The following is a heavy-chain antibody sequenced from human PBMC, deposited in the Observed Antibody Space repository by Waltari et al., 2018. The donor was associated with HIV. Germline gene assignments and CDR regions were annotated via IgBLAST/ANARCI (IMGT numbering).Heavy chain of an antibody. J-gene: IGHJ4*02. V-gene: IGHV3-74*01. D-gene: IGHD4-17*01. Sequence: VQLVESLRLSCAASGFTFSRHCMPWVRQAPGKGLVWVARINVAGGGTSYADSVRGRFSISRENAENSLHLHMNSVRPEDTGLYYCTREGVETTAPADYWGQGTLVTVSS. CDR1: GFTFSRHC. CDR3: TREGVETTAPADY. CDR2: INVAGGGT.